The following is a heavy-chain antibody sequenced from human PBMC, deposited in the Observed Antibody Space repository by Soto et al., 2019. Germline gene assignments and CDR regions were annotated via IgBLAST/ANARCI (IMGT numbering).Heavy chain of an antibody. CDR2: ISSSSSYI. D-gene: IGHD4-17*01. V-gene: IGHV3-21*01. Sequence: GGSLRLSCAASGFTFSSYSMNWVRQAPGKGLEWVSSISSSSSYIYYADSVKGRFTISRDNAKNSLYLQMNSLRAEDTAVYYCARDRRDYGDYEHAFDIWGQGTMVTVSS. CDR1: GFTFSSYS. CDR3: ARDRRDYGDYEHAFDI. J-gene: IGHJ3*02.